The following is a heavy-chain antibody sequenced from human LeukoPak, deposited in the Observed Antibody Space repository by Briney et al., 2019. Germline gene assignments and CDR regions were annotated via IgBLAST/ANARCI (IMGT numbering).Heavy chain of an antibody. D-gene: IGHD3-9*01. CDR3: ARGSLRYFDKYGY. J-gene: IGHJ4*02. V-gene: IGHV3-30*04. CDR1: GFTFSSYA. CDR2: ISYDGSNK. Sequence: GGSLRLPCAASGFTFSSYAMHWVRQAPGKGLEWVAVISYDGSNKYYADSVKGRFTISRDNSKNTLYLQMNSLRAEDTALYHCARGSLRYFDKYGYWGQGTLVTVSS.